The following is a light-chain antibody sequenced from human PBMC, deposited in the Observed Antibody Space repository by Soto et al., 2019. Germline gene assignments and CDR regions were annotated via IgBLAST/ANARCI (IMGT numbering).Light chain of an antibody. Sequence: QSVLTQPASVSGSPGQSITISCTGTSSDVGGYNYVSWYQQHPGKAPKLMIYEVSNRPSGVSNRFSGSKSCNTASLTISGLQAEDEADYYCSSYTSSTTLSVFGTGTKVTVL. CDR3: SSYTSSTTLSV. CDR2: EVS. J-gene: IGLJ1*01. CDR1: SSDVGGYNY. V-gene: IGLV2-14*01.